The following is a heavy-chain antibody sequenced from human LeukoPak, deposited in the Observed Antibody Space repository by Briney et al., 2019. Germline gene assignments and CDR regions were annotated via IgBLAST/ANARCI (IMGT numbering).Heavy chain of an antibody. V-gene: IGHV3-30-3*01. J-gene: IGHJ3*02. Sequence: PGGSLRLSCAASGFTFSSYAMHWARQAPGKGLEWVTVISYDGSNKYYADSVKGRFTISRDNSKNTLYLQMNSLRAEDTAVYYCAREDILTGYRNAFDIWGQGTMVTVSS. CDR2: ISYDGSNK. CDR1: GFTFSSYA. D-gene: IGHD3-9*01. CDR3: AREDILTGYRNAFDI.